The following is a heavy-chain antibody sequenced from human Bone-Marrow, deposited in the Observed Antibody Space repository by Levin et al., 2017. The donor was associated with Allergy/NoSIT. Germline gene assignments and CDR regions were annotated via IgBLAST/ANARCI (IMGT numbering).Heavy chain of an antibody. D-gene: IGHD2-21*01. V-gene: IGHV1-24*01. CDR3: AAVYYGDSGMDF. Sequence: ASVKVSCKVSGYNLIELSMHWVRQTPGKGLEWMGDFAPEDGETTSPQKFQGRVTMTADTSSDTVYMELSSLRSEDTAVYYCAAVYYGDSGMDFWGQGTTVTVSS. J-gene: IGHJ6*02. CDR2: FAPEDGET. CDR1: GYNLIELS.